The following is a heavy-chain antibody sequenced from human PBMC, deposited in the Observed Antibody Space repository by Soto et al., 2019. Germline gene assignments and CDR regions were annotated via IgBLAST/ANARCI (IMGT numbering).Heavy chain of an antibody. J-gene: IGHJ4*02. Sequence: ASVKVSCKVSGYTLTELSMHWVRQAPGKGLEWMGGFDPEDGETIYAQKFQGRVTMTEDTSTDTAYMELSSLRSEETAVYYCAKVIKTPHYYGSGSYPYYFDYWGQGTLVTVPS. CDR1: GYTLTELS. V-gene: IGHV1-24*01. CDR2: FDPEDGET. D-gene: IGHD3-10*01. CDR3: AKVIKTPHYYGSGSYPYYFDY.